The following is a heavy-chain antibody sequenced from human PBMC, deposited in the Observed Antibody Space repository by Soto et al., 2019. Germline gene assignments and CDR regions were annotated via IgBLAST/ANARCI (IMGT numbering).Heavy chain of an antibody. V-gene: IGHV1-69*13. CDR1: GGTFSSYA. J-gene: IGHJ4*02. Sequence: SVKVSCKASGGTFSSYAISWVRQAPGQGLEWMGGIIPIFGTANYAQKFQGRVTITADESTSTAYMELSSLRSEDTAVYYCARGGDSGYDLLWDYWGQGTLVTVSS. D-gene: IGHD5-12*01. CDR3: ARGGDSGYDLLWDY. CDR2: IIPIFGTA.